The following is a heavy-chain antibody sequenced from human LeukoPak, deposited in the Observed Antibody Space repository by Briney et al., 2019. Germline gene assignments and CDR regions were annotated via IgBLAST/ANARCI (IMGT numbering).Heavy chain of an antibody. CDR2: ISPYNGNT. J-gene: IGHJ4*02. CDR1: GYTFNTFG. Sequence: ASVKVSCKPSGYTFNTFGITWVRQAPGQGLEWMGWISPYNGNTQYAQKFQGRATLTTDTSSSTAYMELRSLRSEDTAVYYCARDGARYTDDSSGYYPDYWGQGTLVTVSS. D-gene: IGHD3-22*01. V-gene: IGHV1-18*01. CDR3: ARDGARYTDDSSGYYPDY.